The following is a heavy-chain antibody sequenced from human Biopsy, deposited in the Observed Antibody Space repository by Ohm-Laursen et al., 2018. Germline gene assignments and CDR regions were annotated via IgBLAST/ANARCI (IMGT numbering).Heavy chain of an antibody. Sequence: SLRLSCAASGLSFSTYGMHWVRQAPGKGLEWVAVIWYDGSKKYYADSVKGRFTISRDNSKNTLDLQMNSLRAEDTAVYYCATSTMVRSSGHAFDIWGQGTVVTVS. V-gene: IGHV3-33*01. CDR1: GLSFSTYG. J-gene: IGHJ3*02. CDR2: IWYDGSKK. D-gene: IGHD3-10*01. CDR3: ATSTMVRSSGHAFDI.